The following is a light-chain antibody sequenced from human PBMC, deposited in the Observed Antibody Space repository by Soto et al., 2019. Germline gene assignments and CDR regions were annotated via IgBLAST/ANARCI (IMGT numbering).Light chain of an antibody. CDR1: QGVSGN. CDR3: QQYNNWPPT. Sequence: EIVMTQSPATLSVYPGERATLSCRASQGVSGNLAWYQQKLGQAPRLLIYGASTRATGVPARFSGSGSGTEFTFTISSLQSEDFAVYYCQQYNNWPPTFGQGTRLEIK. CDR2: GAS. V-gene: IGKV3-15*01. J-gene: IGKJ5*01.